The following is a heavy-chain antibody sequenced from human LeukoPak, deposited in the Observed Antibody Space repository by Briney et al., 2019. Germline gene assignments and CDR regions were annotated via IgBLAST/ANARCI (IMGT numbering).Heavy chain of an antibody. J-gene: IGHJ4*02. D-gene: IGHD6-6*01. Sequence: GGSLRLSCAASGFTFSSYWMIWVRQAPGKGLEWVANIKEDGSTKYYVDSLRGRFTISRDNAQNSLYLQMNSLRVEDTATYYCARIGYSSSSYDYWGQGILVTVSS. CDR1: GFTFSSYW. CDR3: ARIGYSSSSYDY. V-gene: IGHV3-7*01. CDR2: IKEDGSTK.